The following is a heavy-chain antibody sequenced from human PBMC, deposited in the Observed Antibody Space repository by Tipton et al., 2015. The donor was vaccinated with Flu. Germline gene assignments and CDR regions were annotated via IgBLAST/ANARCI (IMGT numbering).Heavy chain of an antibody. D-gene: IGHD1-26*01. J-gene: IGHJ4*02. CDR2: IYYSGST. CDR1: GGSISSYY. CDR3: AGELGATGEGFDY. V-gene: IGHV4-59*01. Sequence: TLSLTCTVSGGSISSYYWSWIRQPPGKGLEWIGYIYYSGSTNYNPSLKSRVTISVDTSKNQFSLKLSSVTAADTAVYYCAGELGATGEGFDYWGQGTLVTVSS.